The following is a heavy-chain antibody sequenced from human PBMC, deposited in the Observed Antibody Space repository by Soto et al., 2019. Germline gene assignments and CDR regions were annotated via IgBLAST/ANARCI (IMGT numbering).Heavy chain of an antibody. J-gene: IGHJ4*02. CDR2: IYNSVNT. CDR1: GDSISNGYYT. Sequence: QVQLQESGPGLVEPSQTLSLTCTVSGDSISNGYYTWSWIRQPPGKDLEWIGHIYNSVNTYSNPSLKSRVTISAATSKHQFSLTLSSVTAADTAVYYCARGPSGDKVDYWGQGTLVTVSS. V-gene: IGHV4-30-4*01. CDR3: ARGPSGDKVDY. D-gene: IGHD3-10*01.